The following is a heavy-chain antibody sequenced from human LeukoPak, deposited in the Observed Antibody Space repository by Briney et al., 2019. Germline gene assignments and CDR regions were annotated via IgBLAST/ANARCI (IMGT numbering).Heavy chain of an antibody. CDR1: GFTFGDYF. CDR2: IRSQAHGGTT. V-gene: IGHV3-49*03. CDR3: IRHRHSFNWFDP. D-gene: IGHD5-18*01. Sequence: GGSLRLSCTTSGFTFGDYFMNWFRQAPGKGLEWVGFIRSQAHGGTTEYAASVKGRFTISRDDSKSIAYLQMNSLMTDDTALYYCIRHRHSFNWFDPWGQGTLATVSS. J-gene: IGHJ5*02.